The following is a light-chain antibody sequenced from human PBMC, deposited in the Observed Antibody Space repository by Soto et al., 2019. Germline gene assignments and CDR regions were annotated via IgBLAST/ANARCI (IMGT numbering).Light chain of an antibody. CDR3: QQRSQWPLT. Sequence: EIVLTQSPATLSLSPGERATLSCRASQSISTSLDWYQQKPGQDPRLLIFDALDRAPGIPARFSGSGSGTDFTLTISNLEPDEFAVYYCQQRSQWPLTFGGGTKVEIK. J-gene: IGKJ4*01. CDR2: DAL. V-gene: IGKV3-11*01. CDR1: QSISTS.